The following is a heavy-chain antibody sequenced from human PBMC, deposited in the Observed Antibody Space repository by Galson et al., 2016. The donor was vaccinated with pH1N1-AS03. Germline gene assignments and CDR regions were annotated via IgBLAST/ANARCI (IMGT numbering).Heavy chain of an antibody. CDR2: IRYDGSNK. CDR3: ARDPDSVAGTSLDWYFDL. D-gene: IGHD6-19*01. V-gene: IGHV3-30*02. J-gene: IGHJ2*01. CDR1: GFTFSSYG. Sequence: SLRLSCAASGFTFSSYGMHWVRQAPGKGLEWVAFIRYDGSNKYYADSVKGRFTISRDNSKNTLCLQMNSLRAEDTAVYYCARDPDSVAGTSLDWYFDLWGRGTLVTVSS.